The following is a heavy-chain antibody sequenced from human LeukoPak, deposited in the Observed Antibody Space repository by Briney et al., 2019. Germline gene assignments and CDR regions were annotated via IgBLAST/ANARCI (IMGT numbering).Heavy chain of an antibody. CDR2: IYCSGST. D-gene: IGHD6-13*01. V-gene: IGHV4-38-2*01. Sequence: GSLRLSCAASGFTFSDYYMSWIRQAPGKGLEWIGSIYCSGSTYYNPSLKSRVTISVDTSKNQFSLKLSSVTAADTAVYYCASTSSSWYVSYYYYMDVWGKGTTVTVSS. J-gene: IGHJ6*03. CDR1: GFTFSDYY. CDR3: ASTSSSWYVSYYYYMDV.